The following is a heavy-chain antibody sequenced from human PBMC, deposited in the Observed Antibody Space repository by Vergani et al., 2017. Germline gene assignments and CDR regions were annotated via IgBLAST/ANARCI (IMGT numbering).Heavy chain of an antibody. Sequence: QVQLQESGPGLVQPSQTLSLTCTVSGGSFHSGSYYWSWLRQPAGKRLECVGRIHTNGVIHYNPSLNSRATISVDTSRNQISLQLTSVTATDTAIYFCARGNPYVDFDIWGQGTMITVSS. J-gene: IGHJ3*02. V-gene: IGHV4-61*02. CDR1: GGSFHSGSYY. D-gene: IGHD3-16*01. CDR3: ARGNPYVDFDI. CDR2: IHTNGVI.